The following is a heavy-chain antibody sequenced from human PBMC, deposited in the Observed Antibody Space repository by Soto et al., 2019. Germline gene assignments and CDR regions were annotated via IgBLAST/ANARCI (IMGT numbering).Heavy chain of an antibody. CDR3: ARATEWNALDI. CDR2: IYRGGTT. V-gene: IGHV3-53*02. Sequence: DVQLVETGGGLIQPGGSLRLSCAASGFSVSGDYMNWVRQGPGKGLEWVSVIYRGGTTYYADSVRGRFTISRDDSENTLLLQMNSLRAEDTAVYYCARATEWNALDIWGQGTMVTVSS. CDR1: GFSVSGDY. J-gene: IGHJ3*02. D-gene: IGHD3-3*01.